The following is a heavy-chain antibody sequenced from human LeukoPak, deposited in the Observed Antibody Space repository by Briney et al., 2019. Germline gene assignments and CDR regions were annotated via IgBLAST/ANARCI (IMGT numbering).Heavy chain of an antibody. CDR1: GYTFANYG. D-gene: IGHD5-18*01. Sequence: ASVKVSCKASGYTFANYGISWVRQAPGLGLEWMGWTSVYNGNTNYAQKFQGRVTMTTDTSTSTAFMELRSLRSDDTAVYYCGRQVDTTMALPDYWGQGTLVTVSS. J-gene: IGHJ4*02. CDR3: GRQVDTTMALPDY. CDR2: TSVYNGNT. V-gene: IGHV1-18*01.